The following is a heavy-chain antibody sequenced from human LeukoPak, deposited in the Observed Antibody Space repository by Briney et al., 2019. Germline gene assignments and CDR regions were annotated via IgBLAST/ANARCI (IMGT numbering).Heavy chain of an antibody. CDR2: IYYSGST. J-gene: IGHJ3*02. D-gene: IGHD3-9*01. CDR3: ARRQARYFDWLSTAHAFDI. CDR1: GGSISSSSYY. V-gene: IGHV4-39*01. Sequence: RPSETLSLTCTVSGGSISSSSYYWGWIRQPPGKGLEWIGSIYYSGSTYYNPSLKSRVTISVDTSKNQFSLKLSSVTAADTAVYYCARRQARYFDWLSTAHAFDIWGQGTMVTVSS.